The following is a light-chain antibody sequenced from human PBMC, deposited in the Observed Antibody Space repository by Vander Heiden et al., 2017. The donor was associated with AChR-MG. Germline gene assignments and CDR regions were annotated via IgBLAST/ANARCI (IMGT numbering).Light chain of an antibody. CDR2: GNS. J-gene: IGLJ3*02. CDR1: SSNIGAGYG. CDR3: QSYDSSLSGSV. Sequence: QSVLTQPPSVSGAPGQRVLISCTGSSSNIGAGYGVHWYQQLPGTAPKLLSYGNSNRPSGVPDRFSGSKSGTSASLAITGLQAEDEADYYCQSYDSSLSGSVFGGGTKLTVL. V-gene: IGLV1-40*01.